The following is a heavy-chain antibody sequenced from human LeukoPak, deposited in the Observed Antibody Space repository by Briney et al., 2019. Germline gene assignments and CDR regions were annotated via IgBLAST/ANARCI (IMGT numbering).Heavy chain of an antibody. V-gene: IGHV1-69*13. Sequence: SVKVSCKASGGTFSSYAISWVRQAPGQGLEWMGGIIPIFGTANYAQKFQGRVTITADESTSTAYMELSSLKSEDTAVYYCARDRAWSTIETLQLDYWGQGTLVTVSS. D-gene: IGHD5/OR15-5a*01. J-gene: IGHJ4*02. CDR3: ARDRAWSTIETLQLDY. CDR2: IIPIFGTA. CDR1: GGTFSSYA.